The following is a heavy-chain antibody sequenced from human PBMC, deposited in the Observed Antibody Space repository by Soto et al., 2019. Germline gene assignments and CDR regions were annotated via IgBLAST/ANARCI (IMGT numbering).Heavy chain of an antibody. J-gene: IGHJ4*02. CDR1: GGSISGYY. CDR3: ARDFLGGDFES. CDR2: IYYSGST. Sequence: SETLSLTCTVSGGSISGYYWSWIRQPPGKGLEWLGNIYYSGSTNYNPSLKSRVTISVDPSKHQFSLRLSSVTAADTAVNYCARDFLGGDFESWGQGTLVTVSS. V-gene: IGHV4-59*01. D-gene: IGHD3-16*01.